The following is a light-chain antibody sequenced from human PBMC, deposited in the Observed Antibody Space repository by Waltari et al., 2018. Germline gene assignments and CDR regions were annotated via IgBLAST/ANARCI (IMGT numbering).Light chain of an antibody. CDR2: DAS. CDR3: QQRSNWPPIFT. V-gene: IGKV3-11*01. J-gene: IGKJ3*01. CDR1: QSVGSY. Sequence: EIVLTQSPATLSLSPGERATLSSRASQSVGSYLAWYQQKPGQAPRLLIYDASKRATGTPARFSGSGSGTDFSLSISSLEPEDFGVYYCQQRSNWPPIFTFGPGTKVDIK.